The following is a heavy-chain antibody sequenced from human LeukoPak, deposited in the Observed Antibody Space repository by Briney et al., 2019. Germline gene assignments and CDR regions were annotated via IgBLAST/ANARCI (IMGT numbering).Heavy chain of an antibody. CDR2: IIPIFGTP. Sequence: ASVKVSCKASGGTFSSYIITWVRQAPGQGLEWMGRIIPIFGTPDYAQKFQGRVTITADESTSTVYMEVSSLRSEDTAVYYCARAQAVAGLNWFDPWGQGTLVTVSS. CDR1: GGTFSSYI. D-gene: IGHD6-19*01. CDR3: ARAQAVAGLNWFDP. V-gene: IGHV1-69*13. J-gene: IGHJ5*02.